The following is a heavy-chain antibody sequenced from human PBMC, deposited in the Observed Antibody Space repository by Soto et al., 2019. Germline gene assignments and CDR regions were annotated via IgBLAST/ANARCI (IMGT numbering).Heavy chain of an antibody. CDR3: AHRRGGYNWDDGYFDR. J-gene: IGHJ4*01. V-gene: IGHV2-5*02. CDR1: GFSISTTGVG. D-gene: IGHD1-20*01. Sequence: QITLKESGPTLVKPTQTLTLTCTFSGFSISTTGVGVGWIRQPPGQALEWLAFTYWDNDNRYNPSLKSRLTAAKDASKSLVVLLMTNMDPVDTATYYCAHRRGGYNWDDGYFDRGGPGTLVPVSA. CDR2: TYWDNDN.